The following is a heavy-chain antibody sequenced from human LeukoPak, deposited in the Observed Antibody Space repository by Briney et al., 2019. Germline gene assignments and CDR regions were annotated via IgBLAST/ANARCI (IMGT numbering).Heavy chain of an antibody. V-gene: IGHV4-39*07. J-gene: IGHJ5*02. Sequence: SETLSLTCTVSGGSISSSSYYWGWIRQPPGKGLEWIGSIYYSGSTYYNPSLKSRVTISVDTSKNQFSLKLSSVTAADTAVYYCARVDDSSGVNWFDPWGQGTLVTVSS. CDR1: GGSISSSSYY. CDR3: ARVDDSSGVNWFDP. D-gene: IGHD3-22*01. CDR2: IYYSGST.